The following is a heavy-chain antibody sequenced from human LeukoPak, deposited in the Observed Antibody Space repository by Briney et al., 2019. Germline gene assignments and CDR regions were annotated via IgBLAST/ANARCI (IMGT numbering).Heavy chain of an antibody. CDR1: GFTFSSYS. CDR2: IRSSSSSSTI. CDR3: ARAGTYNYFDY. D-gene: IGHD4-11*01. J-gene: IGHJ4*02. V-gene: IGHV3-48*02. Sequence: PGGSLRLSCAASGFTFSSYSMNSVRQAPGKGLEWVSYIRSSSSSSTIYYADSVKGRFTISRDNAKNSLYLQMNSLRDEDTAVYYCARAGTYNYFDYWGQGTLVTVSS.